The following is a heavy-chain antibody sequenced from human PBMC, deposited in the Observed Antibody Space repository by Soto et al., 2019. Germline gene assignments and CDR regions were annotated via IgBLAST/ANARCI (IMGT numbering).Heavy chain of an antibody. D-gene: IGHD4-4*01. Sequence: ASVKVSCKAPGGNFSSNGIRWVRQAPGQGLELMGGIIPTFGTTNYAHKFRGRVTITADESTGTAYMGLSSLRSDDTAVYYCAGASDSTWYNWLDPWGQGTLVTVSS. CDR3: AGASDSTWYNWLDP. J-gene: IGHJ5*02. CDR2: IIPTFGTT. V-gene: IGHV1-69*13. CDR1: GGNFSSNG.